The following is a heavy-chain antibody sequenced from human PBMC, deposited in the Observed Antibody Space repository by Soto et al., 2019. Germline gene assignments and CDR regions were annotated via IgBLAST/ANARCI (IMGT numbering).Heavy chain of an antibody. V-gene: IGHV1-18*01. CDR1: GYTFISYG. Sequence: QLVQSGGEVKKPGASVQVSCKASGYTFISYGITWVRRAPGQGLEWVGWINAYTGKTKLAQKVQGRVTLTTDRATSTAYLELRSIRSDDTAVYYCARGEQQLVRGLDYWGQGTLVSVSS. CDR2: INAYTGKT. J-gene: IGHJ4*02. CDR3: ARGEQQLVRGLDY. D-gene: IGHD6-13*01.